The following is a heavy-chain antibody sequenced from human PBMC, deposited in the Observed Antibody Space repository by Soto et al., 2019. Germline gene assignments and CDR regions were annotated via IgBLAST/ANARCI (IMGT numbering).Heavy chain of an antibody. D-gene: IGHD3-16*02. CDR1: GFTFSSYG. V-gene: IGHV3-33*01. Sequence: GGSLRLSCAASGFTFSSYGMHWVRQAPGKGLEWVVVIWYDGSNKYYADSVKGRFTISRDNSKNTLYLQMNSLRAEDTAVYYCARDLMITFGGVIVPFDYWGQGTLVTVSS. CDR3: ARDLMITFGGVIVPFDY. CDR2: IWYDGSNK. J-gene: IGHJ4*02.